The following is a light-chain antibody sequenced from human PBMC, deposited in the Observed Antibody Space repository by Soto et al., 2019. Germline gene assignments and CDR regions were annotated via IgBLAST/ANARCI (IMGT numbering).Light chain of an antibody. CDR1: SSDVGGYKY. CDR2: EVN. J-gene: IGLJ1*01. Sequence: QSALTQPPSASGSPGQSVTISCTGTSSDVGGYKYVSWYQQHPAKAPKLMIFEVNKRPSGVPDRFSGSKSGNTVSLTVSGLQAEDEADYYCSSYAGINNLGVFGTGTKVTVL. CDR3: SSYAGINNLGV. V-gene: IGLV2-8*01.